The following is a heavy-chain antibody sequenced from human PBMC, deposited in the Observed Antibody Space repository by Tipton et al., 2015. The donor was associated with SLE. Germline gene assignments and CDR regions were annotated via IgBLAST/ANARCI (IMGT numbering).Heavy chain of an antibody. Sequence: TLSLTCNVYGFSISSGYYWGWFRQPAGKGLEWIGHIYTRGDIDYSPFLNSRVSISLDPSKNQFSLTLTSVTAADTAIYHCARERLGGSSGNWFDPWGQGTLVTVSS. V-gene: IGHV4-61*09. D-gene: IGHD4-23*01. CDR3: ARERLGGSSGNWFDP. J-gene: IGHJ5*02. CDR1: GFSISSGYY. CDR2: IYTRGDI.